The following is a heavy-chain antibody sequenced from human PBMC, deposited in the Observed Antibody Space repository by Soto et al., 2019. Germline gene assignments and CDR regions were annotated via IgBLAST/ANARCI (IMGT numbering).Heavy chain of an antibody. D-gene: IGHD6-19*01. CDR3: PAMAAVAGTMDY. CDR1: GFTFSSYA. J-gene: IGHJ4*02. V-gene: IGHV3-23*01. CDR2: ISGSGGST. Sequence: GGSLRLSCAASGFTFSSYAMSWVRQAPGKGLEWVSAISGSGGSTYYADSVKGRFTISRDNSKNTLYLQMNSLRAEDTAVYYCPAMAAVAGTMDYWGQGTLVTVSS.